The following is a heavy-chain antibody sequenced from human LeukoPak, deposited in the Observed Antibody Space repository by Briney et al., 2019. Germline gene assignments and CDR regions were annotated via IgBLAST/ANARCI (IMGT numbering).Heavy chain of an antibody. CDR1: GFTFSSYS. J-gene: IGHJ5*02. V-gene: IGHV3-23*01. D-gene: IGHD2-15*01. Sequence: GGSLRLSCAASGFTFSSYSMNWVRQAPGKGLEWVSAISGSGGSTYYADSVKGRFTISRDNSKNTLYLQMNSLRAEDTAVYYCARDESDIVMVVAATPLAPNWFDPWGQGTLVTVSS. CDR2: ISGSGGST. CDR3: ARDESDIVMVVAATPLAPNWFDP.